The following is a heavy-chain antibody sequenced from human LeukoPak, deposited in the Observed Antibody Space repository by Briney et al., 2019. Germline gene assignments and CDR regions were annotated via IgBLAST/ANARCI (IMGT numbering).Heavy chain of an antibody. CDR1: GGSFSGYY. V-gene: IGHV4-34*01. CDR3: ARAGSGYRD. J-gene: IGHJ4*02. CDR2: INHSGST. Sequence: SETLSLTCAVYGGSFSGYYWSWIRPPPGKGLESTGEINHSGSTNYNPSLKSRVTISVDTSKNQFSLKLTSVTAADTAVYYCARAGSGYRDWGQGTLVTVSS. D-gene: IGHD6-19*01.